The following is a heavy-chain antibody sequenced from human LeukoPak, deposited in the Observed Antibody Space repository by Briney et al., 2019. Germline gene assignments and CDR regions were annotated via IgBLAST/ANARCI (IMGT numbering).Heavy chain of an antibody. D-gene: IGHD6-19*01. V-gene: IGHV1-18*01. CDR2: ISAYNGYT. J-gene: IGHJ4*02. CDR3: ARESPRRAVTGMDY. Sequence: ASVKVSCKTSGYSFINYGISWVRQAPGQGLEWMGWISAYNGYTDFAERFQGRVTMATDTSTSIAYMELRSLRSDDTAVYYCARESPRRAVTGMDYWGQGTLVTVSS. CDR1: GYSFINYG.